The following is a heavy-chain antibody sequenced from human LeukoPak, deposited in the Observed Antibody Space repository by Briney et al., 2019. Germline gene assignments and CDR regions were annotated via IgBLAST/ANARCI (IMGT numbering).Heavy chain of an antibody. Sequence: GGSLRLSCAASGFTFSTYAMNWVRQAPGKGLEWVSAITTSGSSTYYADSVRGRSTISRDNSKNILYLQLDSLGAEDTAVYFCAKVASYSRSEYGSGSFDSWGQGTLVTVS. CDR2: ITTSGSST. CDR3: AKVASYSRSEYGSGSFDS. J-gene: IGHJ4*02. V-gene: IGHV3-23*01. CDR1: GFTFSTYA. D-gene: IGHD3-10*01.